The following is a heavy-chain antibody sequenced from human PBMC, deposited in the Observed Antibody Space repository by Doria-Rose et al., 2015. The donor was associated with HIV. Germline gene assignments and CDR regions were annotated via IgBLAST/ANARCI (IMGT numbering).Heavy chain of an antibody. J-gene: IGHJ4*02. CDR3: ARARNYGFPHFFDF. Sequence: QVQLQESGPGLVRPSQTLSLTCTVSGDSISSGDSFWSWIRQPPGKGPEWIGYISSSGTTYYYPSLRVRLTISLDASKNQSSLNLNSVTAADTAVYYCARARNYGFPHFFDFWGQGTLVTVSS. D-gene: IGHD3-10*01. CDR2: ISSSGTT. V-gene: IGHV4-30-4*01. CDR1: GDSISSGDSF.